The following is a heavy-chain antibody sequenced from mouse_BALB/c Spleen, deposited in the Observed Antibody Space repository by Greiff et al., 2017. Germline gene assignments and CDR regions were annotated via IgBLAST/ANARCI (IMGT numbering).Heavy chain of an antibody. Sequence: EVQLVESGAELVKPGASVKLSCTASGFNIKDTYMHWVKQRPEQGLEWIGRIDPANGNTKYDPKFQGKATITADTSSNTAYLQLSSLTSEDTAVYYCARRGNYVNYAMDYWGQGTSVTVSS. CDR2: IDPANGNT. J-gene: IGHJ4*01. D-gene: IGHD2-1*01. CDR3: ARRGNYVNYAMDY. V-gene: IGHV14-3*02. CDR1: GFNIKDTY.